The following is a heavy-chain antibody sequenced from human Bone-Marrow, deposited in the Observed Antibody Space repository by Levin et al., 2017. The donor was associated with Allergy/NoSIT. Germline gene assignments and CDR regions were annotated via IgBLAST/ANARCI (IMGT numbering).Heavy chain of an antibody. Sequence: LSLTCVASGFPFSKSWMDWVRQIPGKGLAWVSRIRSEATRTTYADPVKGRFTISRDDAKNTLYLQMNSLRADDSGIYYCVRHNWGLDHWGPGTLVTVSS. D-gene: IGHD7-27*01. CDR2: IRSEATRT. CDR3: VRHNWGLDH. CDR1: GFPFSKSW. J-gene: IGHJ4*02. V-gene: IGHV3-74*03.